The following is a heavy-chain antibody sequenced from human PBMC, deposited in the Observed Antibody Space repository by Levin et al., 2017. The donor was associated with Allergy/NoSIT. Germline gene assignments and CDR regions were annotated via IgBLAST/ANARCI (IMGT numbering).Heavy chain of an antibody. D-gene: IGHD2-2*02. V-gene: IGHV3-23*01. CDR2: ISGSGGST. J-gene: IGHJ6*02. CDR3: ARGGYCSSTSCYTVGAMDV. CDR1: RFTFSSYA. Sequence: EGSLRLSCAASRFTFSSYAMSWVRQAPGKGLEWVSAISGSGGSTYYADSVKGRFTISRDNSKNTLYLQMNSLRAEDTAVYYCARGGYCSSTSCYTVGAMDVWGQGTTVTVSS.